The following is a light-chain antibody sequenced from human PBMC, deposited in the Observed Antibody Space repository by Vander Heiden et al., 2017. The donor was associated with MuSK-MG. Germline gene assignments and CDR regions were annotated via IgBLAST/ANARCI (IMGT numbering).Light chain of an antibody. Sequence: DIVMTQSPESLAVSLGERATINCQSSQTVLYSSNNKNHLAWYQQKPGQPPELLIYWASTRESGVPDRFSGSGSGTDFTLTISSLQAEDVAVYFCQQYYSTMYTFGQGTKLEIK. CDR3: QQYYSTMYT. CDR2: WAS. V-gene: IGKV4-1*01. CDR1: QTVLYSSNNKNH. J-gene: IGKJ2*01.